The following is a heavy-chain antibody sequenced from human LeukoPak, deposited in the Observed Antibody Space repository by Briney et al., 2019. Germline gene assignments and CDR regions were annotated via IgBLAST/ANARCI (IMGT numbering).Heavy chain of an antibody. V-gene: IGHV1-69*13. D-gene: IGHD3-22*01. J-gene: IGHJ4*02. Sequence: SVKVSCEASGGTFSNYAINWVRQAPGQGLEWMGGIIPIFGTADYAQKFQGKVTITADESTSTAYMELSSLRSEDTAIYYCARGWDYDSGGRPTAYVYWGQGTLVSVSS. CDR1: GGTFSNYA. CDR2: IIPIFGTA. CDR3: ARGWDYDSGGRPTAYVY.